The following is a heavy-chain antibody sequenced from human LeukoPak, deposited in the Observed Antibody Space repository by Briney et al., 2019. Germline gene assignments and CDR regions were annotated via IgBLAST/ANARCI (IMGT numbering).Heavy chain of an antibody. CDR3: ARELEIDAFDI. V-gene: IGHV4-59*01. CDR2: ISDSAST. J-gene: IGHJ3*02. Sequence: SETVSLTCTVSGASISSYSWSWIRQPPGKGLEWIGYISDSASTNYNPSLKIRVPISVDTSKNQFSLKLSSVTAADTAVYYCARELEIDAFDIWGQGTMVTVSS. CDR1: GASISSYS. D-gene: IGHD1-1*01.